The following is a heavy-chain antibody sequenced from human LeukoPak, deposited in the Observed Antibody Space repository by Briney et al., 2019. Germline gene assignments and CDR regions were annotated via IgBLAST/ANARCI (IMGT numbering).Heavy chain of an antibody. D-gene: IGHD3-3*01. V-gene: IGHV1-69*13. CDR2: IIPIFGTA. Sequence: SVKVSCKASGGTFSSYAISWVRQAPGQGLEWMGGIIPIFGTANYAQKFQGRVTITADESTSTAYMELSSLRSEDTAVYYCARGGTPPNHYDFWSGYYTDYYYGMDVWGQGTTVTVSS. CDR1: GGTFSSYA. CDR3: ARGGTPPNHYDFWSGYYTDYYYGMDV. J-gene: IGHJ6*02.